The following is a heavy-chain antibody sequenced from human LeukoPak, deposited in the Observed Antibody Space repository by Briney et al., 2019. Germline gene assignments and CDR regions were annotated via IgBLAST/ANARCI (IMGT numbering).Heavy chain of an antibody. D-gene: IGHD5-18*01. CDR1: GYTFTGSF. CDR2: INPNNGDT. V-gene: IGHV1-2*06. CDR3: VRGPLYSYGIIDY. J-gene: IGHJ4*02. Sequence: ASVKVSCTASGYTFTGSFLPWVRQAPGQGLEWMGRINPNNGDTNYAQNLQGRVTMTRDTSISTAYMELSRLRSDDTAVYFCVRGPLYSYGIIDYWGQGTLVTVSS.